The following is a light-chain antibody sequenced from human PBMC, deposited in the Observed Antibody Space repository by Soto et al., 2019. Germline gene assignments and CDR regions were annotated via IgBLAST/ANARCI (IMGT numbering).Light chain of an antibody. CDR3: KQYKDWSPLT. Sequence: EIVMTQSQATLSVSPGEVATLSCRASESINRNVAWYQQKRGQAPRLLIYAASTRATGIPASFSGSGSGTEFSLTISSLQSEYFAVYYCKQYKDWSPLTFGVGTWVEIK. V-gene: IGKV3-15*01. CDR1: ESINRN. CDR2: AAS. J-gene: IGKJ4*01.